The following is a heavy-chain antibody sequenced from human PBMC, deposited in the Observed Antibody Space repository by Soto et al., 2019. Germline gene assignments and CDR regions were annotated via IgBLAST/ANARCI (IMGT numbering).Heavy chain of an antibody. CDR1: GFTFRAYG. Sequence: QVQLVESGGGVVQPGKSLRLSCAASGFTFRAYGMHWVRQAPGKGLEWVAVIWFDGSDEYYADSVKGRFTVSRDNSKNTAYLIVNNLRAEDTAVYYCARTLAQSSGYCLDLWGHGTLVTVSS. J-gene: IGHJ5*02. CDR3: ARTLAQSSGYCLDL. CDR2: IWFDGSDE. V-gene: IGHV3-33*01. D-gene: IGHD5-12*01.